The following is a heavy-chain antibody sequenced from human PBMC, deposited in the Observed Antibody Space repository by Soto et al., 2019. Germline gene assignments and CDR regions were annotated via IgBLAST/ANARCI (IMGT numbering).Heavy chain of an antibody. Sequence: QVQLQESGPGLVKPSETLSLTCTVSGGSISGNYWSRIRQTPGKGLEWIGYMYYTGSTNYNPSLKSRVTMSVDTSKNQLSLKLSSVTAADTAIYYCAKYTSMVADYWGQGTLVTVSS. CDR2: MYYTGST. D-gene: IGHD5-18*01. CDR1: GGSISGNY. J-gene: IGHJ4*02. CDR3: AKYTSMVADY. V-gene: IGHV4-59*01.